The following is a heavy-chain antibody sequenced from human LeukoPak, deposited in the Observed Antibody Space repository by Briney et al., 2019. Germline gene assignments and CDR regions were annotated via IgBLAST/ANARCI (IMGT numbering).Heavy chain of an antibody. V-gene: IGHV3-30-3*01. CDR2: ISYDGSNK. Sequence: GGSLRLSCAASGFTFSSYAMHWVRQAPGKGLEWVAVISYDGSNKYYADSVKGRFTISRDNSKNTLYLQMNSLRAEDTAVYYCARSPYYYDSSLDYWGQGTLVTVSS. CDR3: ARSPYYYDSSLDY. D-gene: IGHD3-22*01. J-gene: IGHJ4*02. CDR1: GFTFSSYA.